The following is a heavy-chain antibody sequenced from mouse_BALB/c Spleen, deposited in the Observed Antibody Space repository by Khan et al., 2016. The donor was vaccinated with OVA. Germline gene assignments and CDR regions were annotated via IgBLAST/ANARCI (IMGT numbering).Heavy chain of an antibody. J-gene: IGHJ2*01. Sequence: VQLKESGPGLVKPSQSLSLTCTVTGYSITTDYAWNWIRQFPGNKLEWMGFISNNGNTKYNPSLKSRISITRDTSKNQFFLQLKSVTTEDTARYYCARVYGGDFDYWGQGTTLTVSS. V-gene: IGHV3-2*02. D-gene: IGHD1-1*01. CDR2: ISNNGNT. CDR3: ARVYGGDFDY. CDR1: GYSITTDYA.